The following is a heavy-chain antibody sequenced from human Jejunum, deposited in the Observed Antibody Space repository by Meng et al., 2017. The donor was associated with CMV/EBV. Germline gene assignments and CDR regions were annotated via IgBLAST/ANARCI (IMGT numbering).Heavy chain of an antibody. CDR1: GFSLSINGVG. J-gene: IGHJ5*02. V-gene: IGHV2-5*02. D-gene: IGHD6-19*01. CDR2: IYWDDDK. CDR3: AYRRGGGSGWNWFGP. Sequence: QITLQESGPTLVRPTQTLTLTCSFSGFSLSINGVGVGWIRRPPGKALEWLALIYWDDDKHYSPSLESRLSIIKDTSKNRVVLIMTDVDPVDTATYYCAYRRGGGSGWNWFGPWGQGTLVTVAS.